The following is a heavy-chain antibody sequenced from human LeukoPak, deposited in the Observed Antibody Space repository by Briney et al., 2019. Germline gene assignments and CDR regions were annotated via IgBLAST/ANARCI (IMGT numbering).Heavy chain of an antibody. CDR1: GFTFSSFG. D-gene: IGHD3-22*01. J-gene: IGHJ4*02. Sequence: PGGSVRLSCAASGFTFSSFGMNWVRQVPGKGLEWVSGISASGSSRYYADSVKGRFTISRDNSNNTLYLQMNSLRGEDTAVYYCARGGFYYHYYFDFWGQGTLVTVYS. CDR3: ARGGFYYHYYFDF. V-gene: IGHV3-23*01. CDR2: ISASGSSR.